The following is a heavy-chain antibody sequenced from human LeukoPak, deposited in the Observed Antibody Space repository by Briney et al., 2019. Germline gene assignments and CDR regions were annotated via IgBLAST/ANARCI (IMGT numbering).Heavy chain of an antibody. Sequence: PSETLSLTCTVSGASITAHSWNWIRQPAGKALEWIGRIHGNGSTNYSPSLKSRVTMSLDTSKSQFSLKLPSVTAADTALYYCARDMVSTWPYFYTYYYMDVWGQGTTVAVSS. V-gene: IGHV4-4*07. D-gene: IGHD3-22*01. CDR3: ARDMVSTWPYFYTYYYMDV. J-gene: IGHJ6*03. CDR2: IHGNGST. CDR1: GASITAHS.